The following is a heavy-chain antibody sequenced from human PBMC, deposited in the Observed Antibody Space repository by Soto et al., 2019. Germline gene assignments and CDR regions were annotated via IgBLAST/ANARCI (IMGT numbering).Heavy chain of an antibody. CDR1: GGSISGYY. CDR3: ARQQLLPYYYALDV. V-gene: IGHV4-59*01. D-gene: IGHD6-13*01. CDR2: IYFRGST. J-gene: IGHJ6*02. Sequence: PSETLSLTCTVSGGSISGYYWSWIRQPPGKGLEYIGYIYFRGSTNYNPSLKSRVTMSVXKXXXXFXLXVXXXTAAXTAVYYCARQQLLPYYYALDVWGQGTTVTVSS.